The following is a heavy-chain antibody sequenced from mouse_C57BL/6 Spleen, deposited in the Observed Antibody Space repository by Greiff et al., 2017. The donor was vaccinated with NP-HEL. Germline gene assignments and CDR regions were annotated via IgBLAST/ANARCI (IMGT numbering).Heavy chain of an antibody. CDR3: ARGRHYYAMDY. CDR1: GYTFTSYW. J-gene: IGHJ4*01. V-gene: IGHV1-52*01. D-gene: IGHD1-2*01. Sequence: QVQLQQPGAELVRPGSSVKLSCKASGYTFTSYWMHWVKQRPIQGLDWIGNIDPSGSETPYNQKFKDKATLTVDKSSTTAYMQRSSLTSEDAAVYCSARGRHYYAMDYWGQGTSVTVSS. CDR2: IDPSGSET.